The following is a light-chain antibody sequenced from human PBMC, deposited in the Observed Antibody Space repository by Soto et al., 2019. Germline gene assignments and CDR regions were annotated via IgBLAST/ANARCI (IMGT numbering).Light chain of an antibody. V-gene: IGLV2-8*01. CDR2: EVS. CDR1: STDVGGYNY. J-gene: IGLJ1*01. Sequence: QSALTQPPSASGSAGQSVTISCTGTSTDVGGYNYVSWYQQHPGKAHKLMIYEVSKRPSGVPDRFSGSKSGNTASLTVSGLQADDEADYYCSSYAGNNIHYVFGTGTKLTV. CDR3: SSYAGNNIHYV.